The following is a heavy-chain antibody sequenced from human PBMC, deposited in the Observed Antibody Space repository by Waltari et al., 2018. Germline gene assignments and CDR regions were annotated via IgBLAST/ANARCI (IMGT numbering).Heavy chain of an antibody. CDR2: ISYAGRVP. J-gene: IGHJ4*02. Sequence: QVQLVESGGGVVQPGGSLRLSCAASGFTFSGYAMPWVRQAPGKGLEWVAVISYAGRVPKYVDSVQGRFTSSRDSSRNTLDLEMNTLRPEDTAVYYCSRYLRVGAPDYFDYLGQGTLVTVSS. CDR3: SRYLRVGAPDYFDY. D-gene: IGHD1-26*01. V-gene: IGHV3-30*04. CDR1: GFTFSGYA.